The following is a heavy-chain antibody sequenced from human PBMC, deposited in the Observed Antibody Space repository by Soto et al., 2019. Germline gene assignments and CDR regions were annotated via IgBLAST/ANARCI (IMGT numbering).Heavy chain of an antibody. CDR3: ARQAAYYDILPGYGSYYYYYGMDV. J-gene: IGHJ6*02. V-gene: IGHV4-39*01. Sequence: QLQLQESGPGLVKPSETLSLTCTVSGGSISSSSYYWGWIRQPPGKGLEWIGSIYYSGSTYYNPSPKRRATIPVQTSRTQSSLKLSSVTAADTAVYYCARQAAYYDILPGYGSYYYYYGMDVWGQGTTVTVSS. CDR1: GGSISSSSYY. CDR2: IYYSGST. D-gene: IGHD3-9*01.